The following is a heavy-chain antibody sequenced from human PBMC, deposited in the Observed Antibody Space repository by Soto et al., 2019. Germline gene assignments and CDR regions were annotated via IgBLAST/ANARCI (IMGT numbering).Heavy chain of an antibody. D-gene: IGHD3-16*01. CDR1: GGSISGYY. J-gene: IGHJ4*02. Sequence: SETLSLTCTVSGGSISGYYWSWIRQPPGKGLEWIGYIYYGGSTNQNPSLKSRVTMSLDTSKNQFSLKLSSVTAADTAVYYCARRVSTTWVYFVYWGQGTLVTVSS. CDR2: IYYGGST. V-gene: IGHV4-59*01. CDR3: ARRVSTTWVYFVY.